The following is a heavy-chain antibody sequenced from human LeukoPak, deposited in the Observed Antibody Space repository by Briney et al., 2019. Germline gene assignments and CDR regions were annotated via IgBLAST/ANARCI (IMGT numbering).Heavy chain of an antibody. J-gene: IGHJ6*02. CDR2: INAGNGNT. CDR3: AATGYCSSTSCSVYGMDV. D-gene: IGHD2-2*03. V-gene: IGHV1-3*01. Sequence: ASVKVSCKASGYTFTSYAMHWVRQAPGQRLEWMGWINAGNGNTKYSQKFQGSVTITRDTSASTAYMELSSLRSEGTAVYYCAATGYCSSTSCSVYGMDVWGQGTTVTVSS. CDR1: GYTFTSYA.